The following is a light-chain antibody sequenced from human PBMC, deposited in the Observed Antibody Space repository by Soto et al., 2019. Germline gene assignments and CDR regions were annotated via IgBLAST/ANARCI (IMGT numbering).Light chain of an antibody. V-gene: IGKV1-39*01. CDR3: QQSYSTWT. Sequence: DIQMTQSPSSLSASVGDRVTITCRASQSVLNYLNWYVQRPGKAPKLLIYAASTLQSGVPSRFSGSGSGTDFTLTISSLQPEDFATYYCQQSYSTWTFGQGTKVEIK. CDR1: QSVLNY. CDR2: AAS. J-gene: IGKJ1*01.